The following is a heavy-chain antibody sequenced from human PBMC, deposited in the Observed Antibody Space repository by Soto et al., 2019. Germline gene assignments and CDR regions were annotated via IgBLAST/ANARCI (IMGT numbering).Heavy chain of an antibody. CDR1: GFTFSSYG. J-gene: IGHJ6*02. D-gene: IGHD2-15*01. CDR2: IWYDGSNK. CDR3: ARDCGGSCYRYYGMDV. V-gene: IGHV3-33*01. Sequence: HPGGCLRLSCAASGFTFSSYGMHWVRQAPSKGLEWVPVIWYDGSNKYYAESVKGRFTISRDNSKNTLYLQMNSLRAEDTAVYYCARDCGGSCYRYYGMDVWGQGTTVTVSS.